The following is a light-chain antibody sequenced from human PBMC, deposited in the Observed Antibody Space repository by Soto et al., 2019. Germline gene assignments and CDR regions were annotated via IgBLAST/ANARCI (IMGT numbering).Light chain of an antibody. CDR1: QSVIRNY. V-gene: IGKV3-20*01. CDR2: GAS. Sequence: PGEGATLSCRSSQSVIRNYLAWYQKKPGQAPRLLIYGASSRATGIPDRFSGSGSGTDFALTISRLEPEDFAVYYCQKYDTAPYNFGQGTKLEI. J-gene: IGKJ2*01. CDR3: QKYDTAPYN.